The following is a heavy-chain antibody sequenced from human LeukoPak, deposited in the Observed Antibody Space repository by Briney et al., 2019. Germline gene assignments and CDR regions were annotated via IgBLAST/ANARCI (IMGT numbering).Heavy chain of an antibody. CDR1: GFTFSNHA. CDR3: AKNVVVKRYIDF. V-gene: IGHV3-23*01. D-gene: IGHD2-15*01. Sequence: GGSLRLSCAASGFTFSNHAMSWVRQAPGKGLQWVAVISGGGRTTEYEDFVKGQLTISRDNSKNTLSLQMNSLTVEDTAIYFCAKNVVVKRYIDFWGQGTLVTVSS. CDR2: ISGGGRTT. J-gene: IGHJ4*02.